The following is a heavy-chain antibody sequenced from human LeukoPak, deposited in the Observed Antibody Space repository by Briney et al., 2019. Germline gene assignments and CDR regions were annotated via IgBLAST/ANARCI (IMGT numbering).Heavy chain of an antibody. D-gene: IGHD2-15*01. V-gene: IGHV3-23*01. CDR3: AKGSSPFDP. CDR2: ISAGGGST. J-gene: IGHJ5*02. Sequence: GGSLRLSCAASGFTFSGYAMSWVRQAPGKGLEWVSTISAGGGSTYYANSVKGRFTISRDNSKNTLYLQMNSLRAEDTAVYYCAKGSSPFDPWGQGTPVTVSS. CDR1: GFTFSGYA.